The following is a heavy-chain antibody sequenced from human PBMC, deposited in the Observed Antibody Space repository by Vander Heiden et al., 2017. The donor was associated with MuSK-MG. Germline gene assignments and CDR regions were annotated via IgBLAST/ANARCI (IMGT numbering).Heavy chain of an antibody. CDR3: ARVLGPPPGGSYFFY. D-gene: IGHD1-26*01. V-gene: IGHV1-69*01. Sequence: VKKPGSSLKVSCKASGGTFSSFAISWVRQAPGQGLEWMGGIIPIFGTGNYAQKFQGRVTITADESTSTTYMELRSLRSDDSAVYYCARVLGPPPGGSYFFYWGQGTLVTISS. J-gene: IGHJ4*02. CDR1: GGTFSSFA. CDR2: IIPIFGTG.